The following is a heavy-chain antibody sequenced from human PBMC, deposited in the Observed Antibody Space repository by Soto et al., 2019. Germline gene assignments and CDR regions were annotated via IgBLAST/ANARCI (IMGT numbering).Heavy chain of an antibody. CDR2: IDPSDSYT. J-gene: IGHJ4*02. V-gene: IGHV5-10-1*01. Sequence: GESLKISCKGSGYSFTSYWISWVRQMPGKGLEWMGRIDPSDSYTNYSPSFQGHVTISADKSTSTAYLQWSSLKASDTAMYYCASGIAAVMSYFDYWGQGTLVTVSS. D-gene: IGHD6-13*01. CDR3: ASGIAAVMSYFDY. CDR1: GYSFTSYW.